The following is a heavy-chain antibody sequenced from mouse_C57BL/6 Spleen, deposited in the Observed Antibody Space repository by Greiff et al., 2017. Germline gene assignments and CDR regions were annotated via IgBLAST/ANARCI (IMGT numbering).Heavy chain of an antibody. CDR1: GYAFSSSW. V-gene: IGHV1-82*01. Sequence: VQLQQSGPELVKPGASVKISCKASGYAFSSSWMNWVKQRPGKGLEWIGRLYPGDGDTNYNGKFKGKATLTADKSSSTAYMQLSSLTSEDSAVYFCARSGYGITLFDYWGQGTTLTVSS. D-gene: IGHD1-1*01. CDR3: ARSGYGITLFDY. CDR2: LYPGDGDT. J-gene: IGHJ2*01.